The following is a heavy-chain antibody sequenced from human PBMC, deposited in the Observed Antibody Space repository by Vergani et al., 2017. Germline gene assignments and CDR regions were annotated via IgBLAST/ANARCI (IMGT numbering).Heavy chain of an antibody. CDR3: AKDRDSSSWGY. CDR2: ISYDGSNK. V-gene: IGHV3-30*18. CDR1: GFTFSSYG. D-gene: IGHD6-13*01. Sequence: QVQLVESGGGVVQPGRSLRLSCAAPGFTFSSYGMHWVRQAPGKGLEWVAVISYDGSNKYYADSGKGRFTISRDNSKNTLYLQMNSLRAEDTAVYYCAKDRDSSSWGYWGQGTLGTVSS. J-gene: IGHJ4*02.